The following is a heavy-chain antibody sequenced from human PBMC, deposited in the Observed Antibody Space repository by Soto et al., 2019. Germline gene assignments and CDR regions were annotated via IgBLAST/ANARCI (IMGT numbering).Heavy chain of an antibody. Sequence: ASVKVSCKTSGYTFSGHAIHWLRQAPGQRPEWLGWINAGNSKTYYSEKFEGRVTFTRDTVATTVNMELNSLRAEDTAVYYCVQTTGWPGFDFWGQGTLVTVSS. CDR2: INAGNSKT. J-gene: IGHJ4*02. V-gene: IGHV1-3*01. D-gene: IGHD6-19*01. CDR1: GYTFSGHA. CDR3: VQTTGWPGFDF.